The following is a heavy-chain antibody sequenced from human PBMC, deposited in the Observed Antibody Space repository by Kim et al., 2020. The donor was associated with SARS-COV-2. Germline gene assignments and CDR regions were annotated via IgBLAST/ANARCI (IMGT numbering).Heavy chain of an antibody. J-gene: IGHJ6*02. CDR3: ARGTMVRGASSYYYYYGMDV. V-gene: IGHV3-13*04. CDR1: GFTFSSYD. Sequence: GRSLRLSCAASGFTFSSYDMHWVRQATGKGLEWVSAIGTAGDTYYPGSVKGRFTISRENAKNSLYLQMNSLRAGDTAVYYCARGTMVRGASSYYYYYGMDVWGQGTTVTVSS. D-gene: IGHD3-10*01. CDR2: IGTAGDT.